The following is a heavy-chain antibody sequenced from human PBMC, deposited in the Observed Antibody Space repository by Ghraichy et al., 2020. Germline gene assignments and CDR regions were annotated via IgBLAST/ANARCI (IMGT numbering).Heavy chain of an antibody. Sequence: SVKVSCKASGGTFSSYAISWVRQAPGQGLEWMGGIIPIFGTANYAQKFQGRVTITADKSTSTAYMELSSLRSEDTAVYYCARCLPAIDAFDIWGQGTMVTVSS. CDR2: IIPIFGTA. CDR3: ARCLPAIDAFDI. CDR1: GGTFSSYA. D-gene: IGHD2-2*01. J-gene: IGHJ3*02. V-gene: IGHV1-69*06.